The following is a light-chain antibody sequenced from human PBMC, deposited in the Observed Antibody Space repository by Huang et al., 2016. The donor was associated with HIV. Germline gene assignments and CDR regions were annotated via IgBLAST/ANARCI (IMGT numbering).Light chain of an antibody. CDR1: QRISKY. CDR3: QHSFRSPYT. V-gene: IGKV1-39*01. CDR2: GAS. J-gene: IGKJ2*01. Sequence: DIQITQSPSSLSASVGDRVTINCRESQRISKYLNWYQQKPGRAPNLLIYGASNLKSGVPSRFSGSGSETDFTLTISGLQPGDFATYYCQHSFRSPYTFGQGTKVDMK.